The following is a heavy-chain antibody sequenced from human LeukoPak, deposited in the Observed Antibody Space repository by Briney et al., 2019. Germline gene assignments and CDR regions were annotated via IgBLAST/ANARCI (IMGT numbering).Heavy chain of an antibody. Sequence: GRSLRLSCAVSGFTFQTFGMHWVRQTPGKGLEWVALISFDGSYKYYTDSVKGRFTISRDNAKNSLDLQMNSLRAEDTAVYYCARGLSGSYLYYYYYYMDVWGKGTTVTVSS. CDR1: GFTFQTFG. J-gene: IGHJ6*03. CDR3: ARGLSGSYLYYYYYYMDV. V-gene: IGHV3-30*03. D-gene: IGHD3-10*01. CDR2: ISFDGSYK.